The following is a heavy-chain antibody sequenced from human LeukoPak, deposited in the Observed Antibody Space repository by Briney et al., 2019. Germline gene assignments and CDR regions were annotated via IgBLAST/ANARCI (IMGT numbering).Heavy chain of an antibody. CDR3: AKAGLVRGGALDS. D-gene: IGHD4/OR15-4a*01. Sequence: GGSLRLSCAASGFTFSSYAMNWVRQAPGKGLEWVSTVSGGGGSTYYADSVKGRFTVSRDNSKNTLYLQMNSLRVEDTAVYYCAKAGLVRGGALDSWGQGTLVTVSS. CDR2: VSGGGGST. V-gene: IGHV3-23*01. J-gene: IGHJ4*02. CDR1: GFTFSSYA.